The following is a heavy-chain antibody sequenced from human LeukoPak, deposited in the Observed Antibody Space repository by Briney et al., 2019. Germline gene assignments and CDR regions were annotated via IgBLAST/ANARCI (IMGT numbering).Heavy chain of an antibody. CDR1: GYTFTGYY. D-gene: IGHD3-9*01. V-gene: IGHV1-2*02. CDR3: ARAILRYFGWLSDFDY. Sequence: ASVKVSCKASGYTFTGYYMHWVRQAPGQGLEWMGWINPNSGGTNYAQKFQGRVTMTRDTSISTAYMELSRLRSDDTAVYYCARAILRYFGWLSDFDYWGQGTLVTVSS. J-gene: IGHJ4*02. CDR2: INPNSGGT.